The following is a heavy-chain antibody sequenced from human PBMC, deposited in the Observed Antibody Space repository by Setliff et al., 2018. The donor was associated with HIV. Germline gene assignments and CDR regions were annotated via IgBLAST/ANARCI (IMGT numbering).Heavy chain of an antibody. V-gene: IGHV1-2*06. Sequence: ASVKVSCKASGYTSTGYYVHWVRQAPGQGLEWMGRINLNSGGTTYAQRFQGRVTMTWDTSISTAYMELSRLTSDDTAVYYCARSSISEYLLYYWGQGTLVTVSS. J-gene: IGHJ4*02. CDR1: GYTSTGYY. D-gene: IGHD2-2*02. CDR3: ARSSISEYLLYY. CDR2: INLNSGGT.